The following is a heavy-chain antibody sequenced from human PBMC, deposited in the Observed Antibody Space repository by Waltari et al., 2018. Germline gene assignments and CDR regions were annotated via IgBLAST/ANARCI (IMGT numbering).Heavy chain of an antibody. CDR2: ISFSIGHR. CDR3: ARVLRSRTNYYFYYMDV. J-gene: IGHJ6*03. CDR1: GFTFSSNS. D-gene: IGHD2-15*01. V-gene: IGHV3-48*02. Sequence: EVQLVESGGGLVQPGGSLRLSCAASGFTFSSNSMNWVGQAPGKGLVWVSYISFSIGHRYYADSVKGRFTISRDNAKNSLYLQIDSLRHEDAAVYYCARVLRSRTNYYFYYMDVWGKGTTVTVSS.